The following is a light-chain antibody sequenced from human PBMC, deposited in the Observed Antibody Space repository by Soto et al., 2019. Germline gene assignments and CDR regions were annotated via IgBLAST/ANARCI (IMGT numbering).Light chain of an antibody. CDR2: EGS. CDR1: SSDVGSYNL. Sequence: QSVLTQPASVSGSPGQSITISCTGTSSDVGSYNLVSWYQQHPGKAPKLMIYEGSKRPSGVSNRFSGSKSGNTASLTISGLQAEDEADYYCCSYARSSTFWVFGGGTTLTVL. V-gene: IGLV2-23*03. J-gene: IGLJ3*02. CDR3: CSYARSSTFWV.